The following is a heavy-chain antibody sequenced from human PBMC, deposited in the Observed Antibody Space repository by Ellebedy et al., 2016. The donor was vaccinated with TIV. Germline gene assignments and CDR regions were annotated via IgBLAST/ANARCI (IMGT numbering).Heavy chain of an antibody. D-gene: IGHD6-13*01. Sequence: GEPLKISXAASGFPFSSYAMSWVRQPPGKGLEWVSSISDSGGNTYYADSVRGRFTFSRDNSKNTLYLQMNSLRAEDTAVYYCAKGWLGAGAGTDFDYWGRGTLATVSS. CDR1: GFPFSSYA. CDR2: ISDSGGNT. J-gene: IGHJ4*02. CDR3: AKGWLGAGAGTDFDY. V-gene: IGHV3-23*01.